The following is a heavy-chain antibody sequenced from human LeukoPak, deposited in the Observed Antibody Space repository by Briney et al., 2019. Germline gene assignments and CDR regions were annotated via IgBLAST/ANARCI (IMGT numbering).Heavy chain of an antibody. CDR3: ARHLAGGSYYYYYYMDV. D-gene: IGHD1-26*01. V-gene: IGHV1-46*01. J-gene: IGHJ6*03. CDR2: INPSGGST. CDR1: GYTFTSYY. Sequence: ASVKVSCKASGYTFTSYYMHWVRQATGQGLEWMGIINPSGGSTSYAQKFQGRVTMTRDMSTSTVYMELSSLRSEDTAVYYCARHLAGGSYYYYYYMDVWGKGTTVTVSS.